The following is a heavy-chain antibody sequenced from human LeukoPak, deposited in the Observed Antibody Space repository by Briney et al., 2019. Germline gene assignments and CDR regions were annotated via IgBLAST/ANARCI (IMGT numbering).Heavy chain of an antibody. Sequence: GGSLRLSCAASGFSLNNAWMRWVRQAPGKGLEWVANIKSDGSDKYYVDSVKGRFTISRDNARNSLFLQMSSLRADDTATYYCATDPPWGSDVFDMWGRGTMVTVSS. D-gene: IGHD7-27*01. J-gene: IGHJ3*02. CDR2: IKSDGSDK. CDR3: ATDPPWGSDVFDM. V-gene: IGHV3-7*03. CDR1: GFSLNNAW.